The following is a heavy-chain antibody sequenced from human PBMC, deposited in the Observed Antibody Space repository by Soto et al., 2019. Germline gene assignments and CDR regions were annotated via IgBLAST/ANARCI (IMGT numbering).Heavy chain of an antibody. CDR2: ISSSSSTI. D-gene: IGHD2-8*01. CDR1: GFTFSSYS. V-gene: IGHV3-48*02. CDR3: AGDPIGYCTNGVCYTGVDIVATADY. J-gene: IGHJ4*02. Sequence: GGSLRLSCAASGFTFSSYSMNWVRQAPGKGLEWVSYISSSSSTIYYADSVKGRFTISRDNAKNSLYLQMNSLRDEDTAGYYWAGDPIGYCTNGVCYTGVDIVATADYWGQGTMVTVSS.